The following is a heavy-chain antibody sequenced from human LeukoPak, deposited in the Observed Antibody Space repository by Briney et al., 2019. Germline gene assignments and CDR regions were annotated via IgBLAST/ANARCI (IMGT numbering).Heavy chain of an antibody. CDR1: GFPFDDYA. J-gene: IGHJ4*02. V-gene: IGHV3-9*01. Sequence: GRSLRLSCAASGFPFDDYAMHWVPQAPGKGLECVSGISWNSGSIGYADSVKGRFTISRDNAKNSLYLQMNSLRAEDTALYYCAKDISRGSGSSFDYWGQGTLVTVSS. CDR2: ISWNSGSI. CDR3: AKDISRGSGSSFDY. D-gene: IGHD1-26*01.